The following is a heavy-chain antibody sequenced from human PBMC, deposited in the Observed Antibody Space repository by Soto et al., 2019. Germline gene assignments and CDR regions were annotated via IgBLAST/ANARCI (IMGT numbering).Heavy chain of an antibody. V-gene: IGHV4-59*11. CDR3: ARDSGSSYYYYYGMDV. Sequence: LSLTCTVSGGSISSHYWTWIRQPPGKGLEWIGYIYYSGRTNYNPSLKSRVTISVDTSKNQFSLKMTSVTAADTAVYYCARDSGSSYYYYYGMDVWGQGTTVTVSS. CDR1: GGSISSHY. D-gene: IGHD1-26*01. CDR2: IYYSGRT. J-gene: IGHJ6*02.